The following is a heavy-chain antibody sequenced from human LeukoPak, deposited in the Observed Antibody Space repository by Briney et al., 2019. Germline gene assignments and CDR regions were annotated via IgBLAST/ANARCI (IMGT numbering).Heavy chain of an antibody. CDR3: ARDSSGWYINDAFDI. D-gene: IGHD6-19*01. CDR1: GGSISSYY. V-gene: IGHV4-59*01. J-gene: IGHJ3*02. CDR2: IYYSGST. Sequence: SETLSLTCTVSGGSISSYYWSWIRQPPGKGLEWIGYIYYSGSTNYNPSLKSRVTISVDTSKNRFSLKLSSVTAADTAVYYCARDSSGWYINDAFDIWGQGTMVTVSS.